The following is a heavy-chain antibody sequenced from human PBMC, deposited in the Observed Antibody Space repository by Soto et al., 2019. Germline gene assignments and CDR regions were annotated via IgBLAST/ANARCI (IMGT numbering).Heavy chain of an antibody. D-gene: IGHD5-18*01. Sequence: EVQLVESGGGLVKPGGSLRLSCAASGFTFSSYSMNWVRQAPGKGLEWVSSISSSSSYIYYADSVKGRFTISRDNAKNPLYLQMNSLRAEDPAVYYCARDHPRYRYGYGLGYWGQGTLVTVSS. V-gene: IGHV3-21*01. J-gene: IGHJ4*02. CDR3: ARDHPRYRYGYGLGY. CDR2: ISSSSSYI. CDR1: GFTFSSYS.